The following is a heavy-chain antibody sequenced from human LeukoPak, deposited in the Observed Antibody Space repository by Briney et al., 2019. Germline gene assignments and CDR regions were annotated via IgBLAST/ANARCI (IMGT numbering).Heavy chain of an antibody. CDR1: GFSFDDYV. CDR3: ARGRWFAQLLFDY. CDR2: INWNGGST. Sequence: RGSLRVSCAASGFSFDDYVMSWVCQAPGKGLEWVSGINWNGGSTGYADSVKGRFTISRDNAKNSLYLQMNSLRAEDTALYYCARGRWFAQLLFDYWGQGTLVTVSS. J-gene: IGHJ4*02. D-gene: IGHD3-10*01. V-gene: IGHV3-20*04.